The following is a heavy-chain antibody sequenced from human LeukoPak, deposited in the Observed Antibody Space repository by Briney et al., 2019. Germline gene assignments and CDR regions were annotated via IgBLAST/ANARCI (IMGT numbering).Heavy chain of an antibody. J-gene: IGHJ5*02. CDR1: GFTLSSYN. CDR3: ARDGSGWSGWFDP. Sequence: GGSLRLSCAASGFTLSSYNMNWVRQAPGKGLEWVSSISSSSSYIYYADSVKGRLTISRDNAKNSLFLQMNSLRAEDTAVYYCARDGSGWSGWFDPWGQGTLVTVSS. V-gene: IGHV3-21*01. D-gene: IGHD6-19*01. CDR2: ISSSSSYI.